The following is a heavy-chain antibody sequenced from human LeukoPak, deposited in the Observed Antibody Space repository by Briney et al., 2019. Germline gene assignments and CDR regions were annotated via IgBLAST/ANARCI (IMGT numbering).Heavy chain of an antibody. D-gene: IGHD3-10*01. Sequence: PSETLSLTCTVSGGSISSSSYYWSWIRQPPGKGLEWIGYIYYSGSTYYNPSLKSRVTISVDTSKNQFSLKLSSVTAADTAVYYCAREIYWEFYDYWGQGTLVTVSS. CDR2: IYYSGST. V-gene: IGHV4-30-4*08. J-gene: IGHJ4*02. CDR1: GGSISSSSYY. CDR3: AREIYWEFYDY.